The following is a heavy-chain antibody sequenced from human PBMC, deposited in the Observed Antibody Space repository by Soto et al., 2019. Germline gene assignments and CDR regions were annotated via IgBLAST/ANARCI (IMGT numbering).Heavy chain of an antibody. Sequence: EVQLLESGGGLVQPGGSLRLSCAASGFTFSSYAMSWVRQAPGKGLELVSAISGSGGSTYYADSVKGRFTISRDNYKNTLYLQMNSLRAEDTAVYYCAKLPEVYASLSYWGQGPLVTVSS. CDR2: ISGSGGST. CDR1: GFTFSSYA. CDR3: AKLPEVYASLSY. J-gene: IGHJ4*02. V-gene: IGHV3-23*01. D-gene: IGHD2-8*01.